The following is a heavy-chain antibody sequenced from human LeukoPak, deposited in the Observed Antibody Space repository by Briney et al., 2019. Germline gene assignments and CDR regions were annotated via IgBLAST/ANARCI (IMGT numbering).Heavy chain of an antibody. V-gene: IGHV2-5*02. Sequence: SGPTLVKPTQTLTLTCTFSGFSLSTSGVGVGWIRQPPGKALEWLALIYWDDDKRYSPSLKSRLTITKDTTKNQVVLTTTNMDPVATATYYCAPWDSSGYLERGSEVDYWGQGTLVTVSS. CDR3: APWDSSGYLERGSEVDY. D-gene: IGHD3-22*01. J-gene: IGHJ4*02. CDR1: GFSLSTSGVG. CDR2: IYWDDDK.